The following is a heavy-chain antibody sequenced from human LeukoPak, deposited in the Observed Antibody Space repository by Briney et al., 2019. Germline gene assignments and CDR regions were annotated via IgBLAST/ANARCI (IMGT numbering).Heavy chain of an antibody. CDR3: ARTYYGGNFQFDY. CDR1: GFTFDDYG. Sequence: GGSLRLSCAASGFTFDDYGMSSVRHAPGKGLGWVPGINWNGGSTGYADSVKGRFTISRDNAKNSLYLQMNSLRAEDTALYHCARTYYGGNFQFDYWGQGTLVTVSS. D-gene: IGHD4-23*01. V-gene: IGHV3-20*01. J-gene: IGHJ4*02. CDR2: INWNGGST.